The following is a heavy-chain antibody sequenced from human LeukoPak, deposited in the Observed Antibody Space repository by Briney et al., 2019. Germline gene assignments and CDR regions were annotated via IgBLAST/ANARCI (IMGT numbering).Heavy chain of an antibody. CDR1: GYTFTSSG. J-gene: IGHJ3*02. CDR3: ARSGGTYLPDAFDI. D-gene: IGHD1-26*01. Sequence: ASVKVSCKASGYTFTSSGISWVRQAPGQGLEWMGWISVYNGNTKYAQKVQGRVTMTTDTSTTTAYMELRSLRSDDTAVYYCARSGGTYLPDAFDIGGQGTMVTVSS. CDR2: ISVYNGNT. V-gene: IGHV1-18*01.